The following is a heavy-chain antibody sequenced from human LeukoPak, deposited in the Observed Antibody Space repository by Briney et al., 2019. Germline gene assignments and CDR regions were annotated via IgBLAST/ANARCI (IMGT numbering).Heavy chain of an antibody. Sequence: ASVRVSCKASRGTFSSYAISWVRQAPGQGLEWMGWISAYNGNTNYAQKLQGRVTMTTDTSTSTAYMELRSLRSDDTAVYYCARDRPEYSSSSDYWGQGTLVTVSS. CDR1: RGTFSSYA. D-gene: IGHD6-6*01. J-gene: IGHJ4*02. CDR3: ARDRPEYSSSSDY. V-gene: IGHV1-18*01. CDR2: ISAYNGNT.